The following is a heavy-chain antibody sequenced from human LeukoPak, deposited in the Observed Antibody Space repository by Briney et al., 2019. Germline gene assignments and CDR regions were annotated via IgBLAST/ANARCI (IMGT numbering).Heavy chain of an antibody. Sequence: GGSLRLSCAASGFTFSDYWMNWVRQPPGKGLEWVANIKQDGSEKHYVDSVKGRFTISRDNAKNSLYLQINSLRAEDTAVYYCARDEPDYWGQGTLVTVSS. CDR3: ARDEPDY. J-gene: IGHJ4*02. V-gene: IGHV3-7*01. CDR1: GFTFSDYW. CDR2: IKQDGSEK.